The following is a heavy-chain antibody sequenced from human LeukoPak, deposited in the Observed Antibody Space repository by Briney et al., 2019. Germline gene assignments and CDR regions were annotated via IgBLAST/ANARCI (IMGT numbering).Heavy chain of an antibody. D-gene: IGHD3-22*01. Sequence: GGSLRLSCAASGFTFSSYAMSWVRQAPGKGLEWVSAISGSGGSTYYADSVKGGFTISRDNSKNTLYLQMNSLRAEDTAVYYCAHITMIVRTFDYWGQGTLVTVSS. V-gene: IGHV3-23*01. CDR3: AHITMIVRTFDY. CDR2: ISGSGGST. CDR1: GFTFSSYA. J-gene: IGHJ4*02.